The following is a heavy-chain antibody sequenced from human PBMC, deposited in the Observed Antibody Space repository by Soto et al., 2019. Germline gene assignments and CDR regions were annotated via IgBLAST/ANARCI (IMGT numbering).Heavy chain of an antibody. Sequence: QVQLVESGGGVVQPGRSLRLSCAASGFTCSSYGLHWVRQAPGKGLEWVAVMSYDGTTKYYADSVKGRFTISRDNSKNTLVLQMNSLRAEDTAVYYCAKAFSALSGYYYYGMDVWGQGTTVTVSS. CDR1: GFTCSSYG. CDR3: AKAFSALSGYYYYGMDV. V-gene: IGHV3-30*18. CDR2: MSYDGTTK. D-gene: IGHD3-3*02. J-gene: IGHJ6*02.